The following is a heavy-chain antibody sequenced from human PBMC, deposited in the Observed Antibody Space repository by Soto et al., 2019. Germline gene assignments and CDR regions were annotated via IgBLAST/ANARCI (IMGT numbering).Heavy chain of an antibody. Sequence: QLQLQESGSGLIKPSQTLSLTCAVSGGSISTSDYTWSWIRQPPGMGLEWIGSVYHYGATHYMPSLKNRLTMSLDKSKNQFSLDLTSVTAADTAVYYCVRERTIFGVAPGGGVDVWGQGTTVTVSS. D-gene: IGHD3-3*01. CDR3: VRERTIFGVAPGGGVDV. J-gene: IGHJ6*02. CDR2: VYHYGAT. V-gene: IGHV4-30-2*01. CDR1: GGSISTSDYT.